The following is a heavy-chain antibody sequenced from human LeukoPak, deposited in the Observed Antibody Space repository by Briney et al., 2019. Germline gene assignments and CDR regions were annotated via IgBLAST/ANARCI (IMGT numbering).Heavy chain of an antibody. D-gene: IGHD1-26*01. CDR1: GFTLSTNA. J-gene: IGHJ4*02. Sequence: GGSLRLSCLTSGFTLSTNAMSWVRQAPGKGLEWISGISGSGASTYYADSVKGRFTISRDDSRNTLYLQMNSLRGDDTAVYYCAKDVGKWESLHFFDYWGQGTLVTASS. V-gene: IGHV3-23*01. CDR2: ISGSGAST. CDR3: AKDVGKWESLHFFDY.